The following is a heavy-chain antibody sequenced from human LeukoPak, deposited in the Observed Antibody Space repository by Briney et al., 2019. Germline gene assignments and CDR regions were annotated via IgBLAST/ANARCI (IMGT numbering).Heavy chain of an antibody. CDR3: ARGLIVAPDAFDI. V-gene: IGHV3-21*01. D-gene: IGHD2-21*01. J-gene: IGHJ3*02. CDR1: GFTFSSYS. Sequence: GGSLRLSCAASGFTFSSYSMNWVRQAPGKGLEWVSSISSSSTYIYYADSVKGRFTISRDNAKNSLYLQMSSLRAEDTAVYYCARGLIVAPDAFDIWGQGTMVTVSS. CDR2: ISSSSTYI.